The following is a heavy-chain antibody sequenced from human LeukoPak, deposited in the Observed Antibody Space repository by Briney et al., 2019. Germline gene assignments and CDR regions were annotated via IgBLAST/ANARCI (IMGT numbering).Heavy chain of an antibody. V-gene: IGHV3-30*04. CDR1: GFTFSNYA. Sequence: GRSLRLSCAASGFTFSNYAMHWVRQAPDKGLEWVAVISYDGRNKYYADSVKGRFTISRDNSKNTLCVQMNTLRTDDTAVYYCARDSYGADYWGQGTLVTVSS. J-gene: IGHJ4*02. CDR2: ISYDGRNK. CDR3: ARDSYGADY. D-gene: IGHD4-17*01.